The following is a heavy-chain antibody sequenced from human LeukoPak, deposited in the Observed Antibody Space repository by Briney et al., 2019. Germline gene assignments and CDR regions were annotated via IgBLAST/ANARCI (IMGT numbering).Heavy chain of an antibody. CDR1: GFSFTSYG. V-gene: IGHV3-33*01. D-gene: IGHD4-23*01. J-gene: IGHJ4*02. Sequence: AGGSLRLSCAASGFSFTSYGMHWVRQAPGKGLEWVAVIWYDGTNKYYADSVKGRFTISRDTSNNMLYLQMNSLRAEDTAVYYCARVSESGNSDYWGQGTLVIVSS. CDR3: ARVSESGNSDY. CDR2: IWYDGTNK.